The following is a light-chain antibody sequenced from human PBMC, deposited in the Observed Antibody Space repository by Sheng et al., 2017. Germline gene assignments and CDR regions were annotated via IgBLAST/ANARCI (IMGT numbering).Light chain of an antibody. CDR1: QGIRND. CDR3: LQDYNYPRT. V-gene: IGKV1-6*01. J-gene: IGKJ1*01. CDR2: GAA. Sequence: IQMTQSPSSLSASVGDRITITCRASQGIRNDLGWYQQKPGNAPKLLIHGAASLQSGVPSRFSGSGSGTDFSLTISSLQPEDSATYYCLQDYNYPRTFGQGTKVEIK.